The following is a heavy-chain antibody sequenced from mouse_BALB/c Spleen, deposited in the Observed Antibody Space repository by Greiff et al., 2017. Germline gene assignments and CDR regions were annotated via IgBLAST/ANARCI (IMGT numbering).Heavy chain of an antibody. CDR1: GYTFTSYW. J-gene: IGHJ4*01. CDR3: ARGRTTARHAMDY. Sequence: QVQLQQSGAELAKPGASVKMSCKASGYTFTSYWMHWVKQRPGQGLEWIGYINPSTGYTEYNQKFKDKATLTADKSSSTAYMQLSSLTSEDSAVYYGARGRTTARHAMDYWGQGTSVTVSS. D-gene: IGHD1-2*01. V-gene: IGHV1-7*01. CDR2: INPSTGYT.